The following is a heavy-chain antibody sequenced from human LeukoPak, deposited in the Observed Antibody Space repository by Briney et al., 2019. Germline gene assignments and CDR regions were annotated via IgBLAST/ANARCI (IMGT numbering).Heavy chain of an antibody. D-gene: IGHD3-16*01. CDR2: ISYDGSNK. V-gene: IGHV3-30-3*02. J-gene: IGHJ5*02. Sequence: GRSLRLSCAASGFTFSSYAMLWVRQAPGKGLEWVAVISYDGSNKYYADSVKGRFTISRDNSKNTLYLQMNSLRAEDTAVYYCAKRGIPFVFDPWGQGTLVTVSS. CDR3: AKRGIPFVFDP. CDR1: GFTFSSYA.